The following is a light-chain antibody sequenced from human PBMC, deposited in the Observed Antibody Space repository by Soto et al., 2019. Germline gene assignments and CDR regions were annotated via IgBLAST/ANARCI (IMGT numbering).Light chain of an antibody. CDR2: GAS. J-gene: IGKJ3*01. Sequence: EIVLTQSPGTLCLSPGERATLSCRASQSVSSSYLAWYQQKPGQAPRVLIYGASSSATGIPDRFSGSGSGTDFTLTISRLEPEDFAVYYWQQYGRSPLTFGPGTKVDI. CDR1: QSVSSSY. V-gene: IGKV3-20*01. CDR3: QQYGRSPLT.